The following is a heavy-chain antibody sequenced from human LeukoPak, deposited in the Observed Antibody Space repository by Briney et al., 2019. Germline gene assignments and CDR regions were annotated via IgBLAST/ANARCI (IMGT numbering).Heavy chain of an antibody. J-gene: IGHJ3*02. Sequence: GGSLRLSCAASGFTFSNYIMNWVRQAPGKGLEWVSSISSSTSYIYYADSVKGRFTISRDNSKNTLYLQMNSLRAEDTAVYYCAKDLWYSSGNHDAFDTWGQGTMVTVSS. CDR1: GFTFSNYI. V-gene: IGHV3-21*04. D-gene: IGHD6-19*01. CDR3: AKDLWYSSGNHDAFDT. CDR2: ISSSTSYI.